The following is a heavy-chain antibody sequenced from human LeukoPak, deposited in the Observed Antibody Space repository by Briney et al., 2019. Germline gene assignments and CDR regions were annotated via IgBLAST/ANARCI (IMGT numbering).Heavy chain of an antibody. V-gene: IGHV4-34*01. J-gene: IGHJ6*02. CDR1: GGSFSGYY. D-gene: IGHD2-2*01. CDR2: INHSGST. CDR3: ARDIVVVPAVMWAYYGMDV. Sequence: SETLSLTCAVYGGSFSGYYWSWIRQPPGKGLEWIGEINHSGSTNYNPSLKSRVTISVDTSKNQFSLKLSSVTAADTAVYYCARDIVVVPAVMWAYYGMDVWGQGTTVTVSS.